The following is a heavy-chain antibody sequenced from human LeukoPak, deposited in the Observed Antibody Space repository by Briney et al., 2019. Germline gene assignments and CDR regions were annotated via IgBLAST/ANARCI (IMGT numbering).Heavy chain of an antibody. CDR1: GYSFTNYW. Sequence: GESLKISCKGSGYSFTNYWIGWVRQMPGKGLEWMGIIYPGDSDTKYSPSFQGQVTISADKSTSTAYLQWSSLKASDTAMYYCASPQRGLIGAFDIWGQGTMVTVSS. J-gene: IGHJ3*02. CDR3: ASPQRGLIGAFDI. CDR2: IYPGDSDT. D-gene: IGHD3-10*01. V-gene: IGHV5-51*01.